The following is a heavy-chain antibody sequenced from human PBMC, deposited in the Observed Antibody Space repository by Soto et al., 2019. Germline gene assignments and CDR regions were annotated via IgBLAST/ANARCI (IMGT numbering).Heavy chain of an antibody. Sequence: EVQLVESGGGLVQPGGSLRLSCAASGFTVSSTYRSWVRQAPGKGLELVSVIYSDGSTYYADSVKGRFTISRDNSKNTLYLQMNSLRAEDTAVYYCARARYDFWSAYYFDYCGQGTLVAVSS. D-gene: IGHD3-3*01. CDR3: ARARYDFWSAYYFDY. J-gene: IGHJ4*02. CDR2: IYSDGST. V-gene: IGHV3-66*01. CDR1: GFTVSSTY.